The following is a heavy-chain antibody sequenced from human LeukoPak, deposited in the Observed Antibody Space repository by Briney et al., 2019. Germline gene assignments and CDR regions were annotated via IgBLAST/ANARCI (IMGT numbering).Heavy chain of an antibody. CDR3: ARQGFLSGYYFDY. D-gene: IGHD3-3*01. Sequence: GGSLRLSCAASGFTFSSYWMTWVRQAPGKGLEWVANINQDGTEKYYVDSVKGRFTISRDNAKNSLYLQMSSLRAEDTAVYYCARQGFLSGYYFDYWGQGTLVTVSS. CDR2: INQDGTEK. V-gene: IGHV3-7*01. CDR1: GFTFSSYW. J-gene: IGHJ4*02.